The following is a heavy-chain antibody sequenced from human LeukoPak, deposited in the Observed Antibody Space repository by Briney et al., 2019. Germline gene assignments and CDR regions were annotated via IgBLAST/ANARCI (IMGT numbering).Heavy chain of an antibody. CDR3: ARREYSSGWYYFDY. CDR2: IYYSGST. J-gene: IGHJ4*02. D-gene: IGHD6-19*01. CDR1: GGSISSGGYY. V-gene: IGHV4-61*08. Sequence: PSETLSLTCTVSGGSISSGGYYWSWIRQPPGKGLEWIGYIYYSGSTNYNPSLKSRVTISVDTSKNQFSLKLSSVTAADTAVYYCARREYSSGWYYFDYWGQGTLVTVSS.